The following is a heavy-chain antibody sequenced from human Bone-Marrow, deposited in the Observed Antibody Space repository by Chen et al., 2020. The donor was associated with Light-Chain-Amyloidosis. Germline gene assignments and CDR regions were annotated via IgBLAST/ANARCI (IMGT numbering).Heavy chain of an antibody. CDR1: GFTFDDFV. CDR3: VRGTVTTRYFDY. V-gene: IGHV3-20*04. J-gene: IGHJ4*02. D-gene: IGHD4-17*01. CDR2: INWNGGST. Sequence: EVRLVESGGGVVRPGGSLRLSCTASGFTFDDFVMSWVRQVPGKGLEWVSGINWNGGSTGYAASVKGRFTVSRDNAKNSLYLEMNSLRAEDTALYYCVRGTVTTRYFDYWGQGILVTVSS.